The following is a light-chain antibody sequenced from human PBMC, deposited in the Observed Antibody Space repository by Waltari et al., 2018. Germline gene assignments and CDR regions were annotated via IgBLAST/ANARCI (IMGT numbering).Light chain of an antibody. CDR2: NNH. Sequence: QSVLTQPPSASGTPGPRVTISCSGCSPHNGSNRVTRYQQLPGTAPKLLIYNNHQRPSGVPDRFSGSKSGTSASLAISGLQSEDEADYYCAAWDDSLNGIFGGGTKLTVL. J-gene: IGLJ2*01. V-gene: IGLV1-44*01. CDR3: AAWDDSLNGI. CDR1: SPHNGSNR.